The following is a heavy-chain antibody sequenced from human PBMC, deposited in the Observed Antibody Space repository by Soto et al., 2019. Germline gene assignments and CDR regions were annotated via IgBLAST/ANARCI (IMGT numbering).Heavy chain of an antibody. V-gene: IGHV3-30*18. CDR3: AKDLVIGSGYPNWFDP. D-gene: IGHD3-22*01. CDR1: GFTFSSYG. J-gene: IGHJ5*02. CDR2: ISYDGSNK. Sequence: GGSLRLSCAASGFTFSSYGMHWVRQAPGKGLEWVAVISYDGSNKYYADSVKGRFTISRDNSKNTLYLQMNSLRAEDTAVYYCAKDLVIGSGYPNWFDPWGQGTLVTVS.